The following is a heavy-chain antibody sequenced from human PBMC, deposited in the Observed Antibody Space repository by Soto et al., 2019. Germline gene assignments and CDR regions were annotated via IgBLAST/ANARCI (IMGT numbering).Heavy chain of an antibody. V-gene: IGHV3-23*01. Sequence: PGGSLRLSCAASGFTFSSYAMSWVRQAPGKGLEWVSAISGSGGSTYYADSVKGRFTISRDNSKNTLYLQMNSLRAEDTAVYYCAKDRDYGSGSSPGSFDPWGQGTLVTVSS. J-gene: IGHJ5*02. D-gene: IGHD3-10*01. CDR2: ISGSGGST. CDR3: AKDRDYGSGSSPGSFDP. CDR1: GFTFSSYA.